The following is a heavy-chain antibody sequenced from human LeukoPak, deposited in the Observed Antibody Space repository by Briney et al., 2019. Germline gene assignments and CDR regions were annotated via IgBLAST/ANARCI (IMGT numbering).Heavy chain of an antibody. Sequence: PSGTLSLTCAVSGGSISSSNWWSWVRQPPGKGLEWIGEIYHSGSTNYNPSLKSRVTISVDKSKNQFSLKLSSVTAADTAVYYCARDRLREYYYDSRRSAFDIWGQGTMVTVSS. CDR2: IYHSGST. CDR1: GGSISSSNW. V-gene: IGHV4-4*02. J-gene: IGHJ3*02. CDR3: ARDRLREYYYDSRRSAFDI. D-gene: IGHD3-22*01.